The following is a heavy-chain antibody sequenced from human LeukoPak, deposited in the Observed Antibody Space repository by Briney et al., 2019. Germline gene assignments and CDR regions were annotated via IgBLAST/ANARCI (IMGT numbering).Heavy chain of an antibody. D-gene: IGHD5-24*01. CDR3: ARDLEMATIIEFDY. J-gene: IGHJ4*02. CDR2: ISSSGSTI. Sequence: GGSLRLSCAASGFTFSSYEMNWVRQAPGKGLEWVSYISSSGSTIYYADSVKGRFTISRDNAKNSLYLQMNSLRAEDTAVYYCARDLEMATIIEFDYWGQGTLVTVSS. CDR1: GFTFSSYE. V-gene: IGHV3-48*03.